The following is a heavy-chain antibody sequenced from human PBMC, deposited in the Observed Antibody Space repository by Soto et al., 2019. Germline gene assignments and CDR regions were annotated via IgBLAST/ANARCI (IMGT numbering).Heavy chain of an antibody. V-gene: IGHV6-1*01. CDR2: TYYKSKWYY. Sequence: QVQLQQSSPGLVKPSQALSLTCDISGDSVSSNSAGWNWIRQTPSRGLEWLGRTYYKSKWYYTYAASVKSRITVSPDTSKNQFSLQLTSVTPEDTAVYYCARGSWDXVSGHYYMDVWDKGTTVTVSS. CDR3: ARGSWDXVSGHYYMDV. J-gene: IGHJ6*03. CDR1: GDSVSSNSAG. D-gene: IGHD1-26*01.